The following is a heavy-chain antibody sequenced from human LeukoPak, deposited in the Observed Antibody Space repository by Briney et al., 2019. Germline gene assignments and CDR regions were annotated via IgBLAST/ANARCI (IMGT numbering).Heavy chain of an antibody. CDR3: ARDRDGDYESYFDY. V-gene: IGHV1-18*01. CDR1: GYTFTSYG. J-gene: IGHJ4*02. Sequence: GASVKVSCKASGYTFTSYGISWVRQAPGQGLEWMGWISAYNGNTNYAQKFQGRVTITADKSTSTAYMELSSLRSEDTAVYYCARDRDGDYESYFDYWGQGTLVTVSS. D-gene: IGHD4-17*01. CDR2: ISAYNGNT.